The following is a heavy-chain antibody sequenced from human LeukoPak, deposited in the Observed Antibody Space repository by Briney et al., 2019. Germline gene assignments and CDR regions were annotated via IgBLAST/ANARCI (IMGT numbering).Heavy chain of an antibody. V-gene: IGHV1-69*13. D-gene: IGHD4-17*01. Sequence: SVKVSCKASGGTFSSYAISWVRQAPGQGLEWMGGIIPIFGTANYAQKFQGRVTITADESTSTAYMELSSLRSEDTAVYYCASYRFVDYVKISAFDTWGKGTMVTVSS. CDR1: GGTFSSYA. J-gene: IGHJ3*02. CDR3: ASYRFVDYVKISAFDT. CDR2: IIPIFGTA.